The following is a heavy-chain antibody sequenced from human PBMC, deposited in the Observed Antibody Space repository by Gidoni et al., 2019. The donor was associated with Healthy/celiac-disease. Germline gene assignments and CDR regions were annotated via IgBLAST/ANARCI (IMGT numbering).Heavy chain of an antibody. D-gene: IGHD5-18*01. J-gene: IGHJ3*02. CDR1: GFTFCDYA. CDR3: TRVRGGYSYGPGDI. CDR2: SRSKAYGGTT. Sequence: EVQLVESGGGLVQPGRSLSPPFAASGFTFCDYAMSWFRQAPGKGLEWVGCSRSKAYGGTTEYVAAVKGRFTISRDDSKSIAYLQMNSLKTEDTGVYYCTRVRGGYSYGPGDIWGQGTMVTVSS. V-gene: IGHV3-49*03.